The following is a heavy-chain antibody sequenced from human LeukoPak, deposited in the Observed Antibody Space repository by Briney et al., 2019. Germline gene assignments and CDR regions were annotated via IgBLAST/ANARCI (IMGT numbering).Heavy chain of an antibody. CDR1: GYTFTSYY. CDR3: ARDGYYYGSGSYYKVDFDY. Sequence: ASVKVSCKASGYTFTSYYMHWVQQAPGQGLEWMGIINPSGGSTSYAQKFQGRVTMTRDMSTSTDYMELSSLRAEDTAVYYCARDGYYYGSGSYYKVDFDYWGQGTLVTVSS. J-gene: IGHJ4*02. CDR2: INPSGGST. D-gene: IGHD3-10*01. V-gene: IGHV1-46*01.